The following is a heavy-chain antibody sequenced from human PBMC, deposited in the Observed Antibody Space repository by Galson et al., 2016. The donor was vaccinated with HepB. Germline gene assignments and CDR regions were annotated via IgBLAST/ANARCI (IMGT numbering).Heavy chain of an antibody. CDR1: GYSFPNYG. D-gene: IGHD2-8*01. CDR2: ISAYNGDT. CDR3: ASGVLLKVYAMDY. Sequence: SVKVSCKASGYSFPNYGFIWVRQAPGQGLEWMGWISAYNGDTNYSQKLQGRVTMTTDTSTSTAYMELRSLRSDDTAMYYCASGVLLKVYAMDYWGQGTLVTVSS. V-gene: IGHV1-18*01. J-gene: IGHJ4*02.